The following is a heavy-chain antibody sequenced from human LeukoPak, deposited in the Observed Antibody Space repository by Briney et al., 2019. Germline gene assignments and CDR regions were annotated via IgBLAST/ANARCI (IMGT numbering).Heavy chain of an antibody. V-gene: IGHV3-53*01. CDR2: IYSGGST. CDR3: TTDKSGYDFWSGYYVGGFNY. Sequence: GGSLRLSCAASGFTVSSNYMSWVRQAPGKGLEWVSVIYSGGSTYYADSVKGRFTISRDNSKNTLYLQMNSLKTEDTAVYYCTTDKSGYDFWSGYYVGGFNYWGQGTLVTVSS. J-gene: IGHJ4*02. CDR1: GFTVSSNY. D-gene: IGHD3-3*01.